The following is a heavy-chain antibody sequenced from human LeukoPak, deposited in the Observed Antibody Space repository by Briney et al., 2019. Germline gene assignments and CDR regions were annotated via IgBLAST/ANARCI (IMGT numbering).Heavy chain of an antibody. Sequence: GGSLRLSCAASGFTVSTYYMTWVRPAPGKGLECVSVINSGGSTYYADSVKGRFTVSRDNSKNTLYLQMNSLRAEDTAMYYCARGLGYCTSTTCLLPFDYWGQGTLATVSS. CDR2: INSGGST. V-gene: IGHV3-53*01. CDR1: GFTVSTYY. J-gene: IGHJ4*02. D-gene: IGHD2-2*01. CDR3: ARGLGYCTSTTCLLPFDY.